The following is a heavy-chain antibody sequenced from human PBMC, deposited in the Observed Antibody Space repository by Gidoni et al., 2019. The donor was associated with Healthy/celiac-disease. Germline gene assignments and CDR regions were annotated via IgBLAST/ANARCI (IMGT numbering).Heavy chain of an antibody. Sequence: QLQLQESGPGLVKPSDTLSLTCTVSGCSISSSSYYWGWIRQPPGKGLEWIGSIYYSGSTYYNPSLKSRVTISVDTSKNQFSLKLSSVTAADTAVYYCASDGSSSWKTFDYWGQGTLVTVSS. CDR3: ASDGSSSWKTFDY. D-gene: IGHD6-13*01. CDR2: IYYSGST. CDR1: GCSISSSSYY. V-gene: IGHV4-39*07. J-gene: IGHJ4*02.